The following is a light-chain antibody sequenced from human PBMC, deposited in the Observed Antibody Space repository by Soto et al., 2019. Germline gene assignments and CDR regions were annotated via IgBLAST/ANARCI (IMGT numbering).Light chain of an antibody. CDR1: QSASSY. V-gene: IGKV3-11*01. CDR2: DAS. Sequence: EIVLTQSPATLSLSPGERATLSCRASQSASSYLAWYQQKPGQAPRLLIYDASNRATGIPARFSGSGSGTDFTLTISTLEPEDFAVYYCQQRSNWPPTFGGGTKVDIK. CDR3: QQRSNWPPT. J-gene: IGKJ4*01.